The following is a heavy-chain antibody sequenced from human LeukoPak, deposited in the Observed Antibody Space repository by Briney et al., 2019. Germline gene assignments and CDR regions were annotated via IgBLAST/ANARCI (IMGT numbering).Heavy chain of an antibody. CDR2: VSGTSEYI. D-gene: IGHD6-19*01. V-gene: IGHV3-21*06. CDR1: GFSFSTYS. CDR3: ASWYSSGWYSDY. Sequence: GGSLRLSCAASGFSFSTYSMIWVRQAPGKGLEWVSSVSGTSEYIYYADSVRGRFTISRDNDKNTVSLQLNSLRADDTAVYYCASWYSSGWYSDYWGQGPLVTVSS. J-gene: IGHJ4*02.